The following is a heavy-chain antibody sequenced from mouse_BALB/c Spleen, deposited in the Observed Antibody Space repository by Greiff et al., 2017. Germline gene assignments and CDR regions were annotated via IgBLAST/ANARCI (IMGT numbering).Heavy chain of an antibody. Sequence: QVQLKESGADLVKPGASVKLSCTASGYTFTSYYMYWVKQRPGQGLEWIGEINPSNGGTNFNEKFKSKATLTVDKSSSTAYMQLSSLTSEDSAVYYCTRSVGRYYAMDDWGQGTSVTVSS. V-gene: IGHV1S81*02. D-gene: IGHD4-1*01. CDR2: INPSNGGT. J-gene: IGHJ4*01. CDR1: GYTFTSYY. CDR3: TRSVGRYYAMDD.